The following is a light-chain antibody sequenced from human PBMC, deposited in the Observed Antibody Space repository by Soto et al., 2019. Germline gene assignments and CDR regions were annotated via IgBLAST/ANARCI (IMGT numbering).Light chain of an antibody. CDR3: QQYNNLRT. V-gene: IGKV3-15*01. CDR1: QIVSSN. CDR2: GAS. J-gene: IGKJ1*01. Sequence: EIVMTQSPATLSVSPGERATLSCRASQIVSSNLAWYQQKPGQAPRLLIYGASTRATGIPARFSGSGSGTEFTLTISSLQSEDFAVYYCQQYNNLRTFGQGNKVEIK.